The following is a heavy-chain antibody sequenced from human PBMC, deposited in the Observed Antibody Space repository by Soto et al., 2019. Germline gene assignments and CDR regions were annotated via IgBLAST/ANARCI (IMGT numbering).Heavy chain of an antibody. CDR3: ARDQRPGRVVVGWFDP. CDR1: GGTFSSYT. Sequence: QVQLVQSGAEVKKPGSSVKVSCKASGGTFSSYTISWVRQAPGQGLEWMGRIIPILGIANYAQKFQGRVTITADKSTSTAYMELSSLRSEDTAVYYCARDQRPGRVVVGWFDPWGQGTLVTVSS. CDR2: IIPILGIA. J-gene: IGHJ5*02. V-gene: IGHV1-69*08. D-gene: IGHD2-2*01.